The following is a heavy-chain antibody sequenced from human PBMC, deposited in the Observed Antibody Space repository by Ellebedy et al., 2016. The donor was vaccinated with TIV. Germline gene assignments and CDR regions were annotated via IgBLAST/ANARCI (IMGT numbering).Heavy chain of an antibody. CDR3: TRAYDSGVDY. J-gene: IGHJ4*02. CDR1: GFTFGDYA. CDR2: IRSKAYGGTT. D-gene: IGHD3-22*01. Sequence: GGSLRLSCTASGFTFGDYAMRWFRQAPGKGLEWVGFIRSKAYGGTTEYAASVKGRFTISRDDSKSIAYLQMNSLKTEDTAVYYCTRAYDSGVDYWGQGTLVTVSS. V-gene: IGHV3-49*03.